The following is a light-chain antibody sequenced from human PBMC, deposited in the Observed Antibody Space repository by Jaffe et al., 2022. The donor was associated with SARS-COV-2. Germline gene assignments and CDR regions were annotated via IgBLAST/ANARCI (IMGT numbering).Light chain of an antibody. CDR3: QKYNSDPIN. CDR1: QGIAKY. Sequence: IQMTQSPSSLSASVGDRVTITCRASQGIAKYLGWYQQKSGKVPQLLIYGASTLHSGVPSRFSGSGSGTYFTLTISSLQPEDVATYYCQKYNSDPINFGPGTKVEI. V-gene: IGKV1-27*01. CDR2: GAS. J-gene: IGKJ3*01.